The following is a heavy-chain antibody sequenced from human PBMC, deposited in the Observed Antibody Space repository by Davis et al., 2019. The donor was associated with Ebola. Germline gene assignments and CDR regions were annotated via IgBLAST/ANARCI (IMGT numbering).Heavy chain of an antibody. CDR3: AISGADILTGYYNDY. Sequence: ASVTVSCKASGYTFTSYYMHWVRQAPGQGLEWMGIINPSGGSTSYAQKFQGRVTMTRDTSTSTVYMELSSLRSEDTAVYYCAISGADILTGYYNDYWGQGTLVTVSS. CDR1: GYTFTSYY. D-gene: IGHD3-9*01. J-gene: IGHJ4*02. CDR2: INPSGGST. V-gene: IGHV1-46*01.